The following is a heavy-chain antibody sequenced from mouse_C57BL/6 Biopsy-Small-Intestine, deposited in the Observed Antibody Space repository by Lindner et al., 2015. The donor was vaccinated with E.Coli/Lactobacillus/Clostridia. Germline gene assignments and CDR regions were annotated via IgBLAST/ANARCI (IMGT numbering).Heavy chain of an antibody. CDR3: ARREGDVKYAMDY. CDR2: INPSNGGT. Sequence: EVQLQESGPEMVKPGASVKIPCKASGYTFTDYNMDWVKHSHGKSLEWIGDINPSNGGTIYNQKFKGKATLTVDKSSSTAYMELRSLTSEDTAVYYCARREGDVKYAMDYWGQGTSVTVSS. J-gene: IGHJ4*01. V-gene: IGHV1-18*01. D-gene: IGHD3-3*01. CDR1: GYTFTDYN.